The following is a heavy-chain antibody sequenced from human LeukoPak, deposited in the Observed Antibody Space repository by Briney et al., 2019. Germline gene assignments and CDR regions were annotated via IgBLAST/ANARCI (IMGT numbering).Heavy chain of an antibody. CDR3: AKAILGGYDSEMFDY. CDR2: ISWNSGSI. J-gene: IGHJ4*02. D-gene: IGHD5-12*01. CDR1: GFTFDDYA. Sequence: HPWGSLRLSGAASGFTFDDYAMHWVRQAPGKGLEWVSGISWNSGSIGYADSVKGRFTISRDNSKNTLYLQMNSLRAEDTAVYYCAKAILGGYDSEMFDYWGQGTLVTVSS. V-gene: IGHV3-9*01.